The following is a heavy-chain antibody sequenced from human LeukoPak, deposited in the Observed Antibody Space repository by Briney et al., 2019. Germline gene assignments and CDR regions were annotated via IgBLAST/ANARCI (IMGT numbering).Heavy chain of an antibody. J-gene: IGHJ4*02. CDR1: GFTFSTYW. CDR2: ISYDDGSNK. V-gene: IGHV3-30*18. CDR3: SKERPEEYYGSGSYFDY. Sequence: GGSLRLSCAASGFTFSTYWMHWVRQAPGKGLEWVAVISYDDGSNKYYADSVKGRFTISRDNSKHTVYLEMNSLRVEDTAMYYCSKERPEEYYGSGSYFDYWGQGTLVTVSS. D-gene: IGHD3-10*01.